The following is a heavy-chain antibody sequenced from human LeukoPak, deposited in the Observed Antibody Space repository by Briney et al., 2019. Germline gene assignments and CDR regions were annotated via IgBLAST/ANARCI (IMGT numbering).Heavy chain of an antibody. J-gene: IGHJ4*02. CDR1: GDSISSSSYY. Sequence: SETLSLTCTVSGDSISSSSYYWGWIRQPPGKGLELIGSKYYSGSTYYNPSLKSRVTISVDTSKNQFSLKLSSVTVADTAVYYCASHNSAWGYFDYWGQGTLVTVSS. CDR2: KYYSGST. V-gene: IGHV4-39*01. D-gene: IGHD6-19*01. CDR3: ASHNSAWGYFDY.